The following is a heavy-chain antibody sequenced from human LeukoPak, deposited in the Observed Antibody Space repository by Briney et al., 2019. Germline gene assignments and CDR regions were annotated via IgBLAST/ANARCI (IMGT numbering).Heavy chain of an antibody. CDR3: AAAGDSSGYSSLGFDY. J-gene: IGHJ4*02. CDR1: GFTFTSSA. Sequence: SVKVSCKASGFTFTSSAMQWVRQARVQRLEWIGWIVVGSGNTNYAQKFQERVTITRDMSTSTAYMELSSLRSEDTAVYYCAAAGDSSGYSSLGFDYWGQGTLVTVSS. D-gene: IGHD3-22*01. CDR2: IVVGSGNT. V-gene: IGHV1-58*02.